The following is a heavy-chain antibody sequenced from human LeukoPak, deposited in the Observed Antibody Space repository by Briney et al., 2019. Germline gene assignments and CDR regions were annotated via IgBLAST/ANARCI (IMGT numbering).Heavy chain of an antibody. CDR3: AKDYGNYDTSGLGAFDV. V-gene: IGHV3-23*01. CDR2: ISGSGVST. Sequence: GGSLRLSCAASGFTFSNYAMIWVRRAPGKGLEWVSAISGSGVSTNDADSVKGRFIISRDNSKNTLYLQMNSLGAEDTAVYYCAKDYGNYDTSGLGAFDVWGQGTMVTVSS. J-gene: IGHJ3*01. CDR1: GFTFSNYA. D-gene: IGHD3-22*01.